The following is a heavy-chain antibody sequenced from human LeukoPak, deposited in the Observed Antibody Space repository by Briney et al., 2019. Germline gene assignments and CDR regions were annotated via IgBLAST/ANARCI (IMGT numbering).Heavy chain of an antibody. V-gene: IGHV3-64D*06. D-gene: IGHD3-10*01. CDR2: ISSSGGGT. CDR3: VKDQGTRYYYGSGSYYDY. J-gene: IGHJ4*02. CDR1: GFTFSSFA. Sequence: PGGSLRLSCSASGFTFSSFAMHWVRQAPGKGLEYVSAISSSGGGTYYADSVKDRFTISRDNSKKTLFLQMSSLRAEDTAVYYCVKDQGTRYYYGSGSYYDYWGQGTLVTVSS.